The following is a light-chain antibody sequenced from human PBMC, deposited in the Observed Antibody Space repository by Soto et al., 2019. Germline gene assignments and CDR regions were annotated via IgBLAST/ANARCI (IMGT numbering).Light chain of an antibody. Sequence: QSALTQPASVSGSPGQSITISCTGTSSDVGGYNYVSWYQQHPDKAPKLMIYDVSNRPSGVSNRFSGSKSGNTASLTISALQAVDETDYYCCSYTSHNTYVFGTGTKLTVL. V-gene: IGLV2-14*01. CDR2: DVS. CDR1: SSDVGGYNY. CDR3: CSYTSHNTYV. J-gene: IGLJ1*01.